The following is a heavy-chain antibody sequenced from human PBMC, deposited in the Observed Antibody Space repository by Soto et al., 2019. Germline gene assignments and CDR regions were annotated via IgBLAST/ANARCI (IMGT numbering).Heavy chain of an antibody. CDR2: ITSSSSYI. CDR3: VRARSTDSRPDY. CDR1: GFTFSLYS. V-gene: IGHV3-21*01. D-gene: IGHD3-22*01. Sequence: GGSLRLSCAASGFTFSLYSMIWVRQAPGKGMEWVASITSSSSYIYYEDSLKGRFTISRDNAKNSLFLQLDSLRAEDTAVYFCVRARSTDSRPDYWGQGTLVTVSS. J-gene: IGHJ4*02.